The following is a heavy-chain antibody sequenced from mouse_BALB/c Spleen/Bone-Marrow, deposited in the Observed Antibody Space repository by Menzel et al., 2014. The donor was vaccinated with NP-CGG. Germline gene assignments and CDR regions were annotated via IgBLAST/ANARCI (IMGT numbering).Heavy chain of an antibody. V-gene: IGHV1-7*01. CDR3: ARSGFDY. Sequence: QAHLQHPGAEPAKPGASVKTSCKASDYTFTSYWMHWVKQRPGQGLEWIGYINPSTGYTAYNQKFKDKATLTADKSSSTAYMQLSSLTSEDSAVYYCARSGFDYWDQAATITVSS. D-gene: IGHD4-1*01. CDR2: INPSTGYT. CDR1: DYTFTSYW. J-gene: IGHJ2*01.